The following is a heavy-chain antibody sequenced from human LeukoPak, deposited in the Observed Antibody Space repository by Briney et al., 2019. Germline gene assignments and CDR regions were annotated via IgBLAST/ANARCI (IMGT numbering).Heavy chain of an antibody. CDR1: GGTFSSYA. CDR3: ARAIVVVPAAVTETIDY. Sequence: ASVKVSCKASGGTFSSYAISWVRQAPGQGLEWMGWISAYNGNTNYAQKLQGRVTMTTDTSTSTAYMELRSLRSDDTAVYYCARAIVVVPAAVTETIDYWGQGTLVTVSS. V-gene: IGHV1-18*01. J-gene: IGHJ4*02. D-gene: IGHD2-2*01. CDR2: ISAYNGNT.